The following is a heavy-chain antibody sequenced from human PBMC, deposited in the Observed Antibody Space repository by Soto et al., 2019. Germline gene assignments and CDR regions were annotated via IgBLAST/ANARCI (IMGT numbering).Heavy chain of an antibody. D-gene: IGHD3-10*01. CDR3: AVSGRGGLDV. CDR2: IYRSGSA. Sequence: QLQLQESGSGLVKPSQKLSLTCTVSGGSINSGGYSWSWIRQPPGKGLEWIGYIYRSGSAYYSRSLQNRVTISVDTSKKHFSLNLTSVNAADTAVYYCAVSGRGGLDVWGQGTTVTVSS. CDR1: GGSINSGGYS. J-gene: IGHJ6*02. V-gene: IGHV4-30-2*01.